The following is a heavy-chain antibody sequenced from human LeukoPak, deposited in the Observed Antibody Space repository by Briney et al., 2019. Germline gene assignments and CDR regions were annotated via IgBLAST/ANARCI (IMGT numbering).Heavy chain of an antibody. CDR1: GFTFRNYV. Sequence: GGSLGLSCAASGFTFRNYVIHWVRQAPGKGLEWVAVTSSDLNVKLYADSVKGRFTISRDNSRSTLYLQMNSLRPEDTAIYYCAREGYYGSGSPPSLYFDYWGQGTLVAVSS. V-gene: IGHV3-30-3*01. CDR3: AREGYYGSGSPPSLYFDY. CDR2: TSSDLNVK. J-gene: IGHJ4*02. D-gene: IGHD3-10*01.